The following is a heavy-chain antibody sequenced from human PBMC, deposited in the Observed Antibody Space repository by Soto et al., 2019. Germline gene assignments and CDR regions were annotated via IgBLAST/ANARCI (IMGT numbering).Heavy chain of an antibody. J-gene: IGHJ3*02. CDR3: AKDPNGDHVGGFEM. Sequence: PGGSLGLSCAASVFTFNNYAMSWVRQAPGKGLEWVSGISSSGGSTYYADSVKGRFTISRDNSKNTLSLEMNSLRAEDTALYYCAKDPNGDHVGGFEMWGQGTKVT. CDR1: VFTFNNYA. D-gene: IGHD4-17*01. V-gene: IGHV3-23*01. CDR2: ISSSGGST.